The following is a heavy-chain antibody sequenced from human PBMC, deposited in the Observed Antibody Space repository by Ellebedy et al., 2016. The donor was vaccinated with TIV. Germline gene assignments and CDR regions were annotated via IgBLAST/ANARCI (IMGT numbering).Heavy chain of an antibody. J-gene: IGHJ2*01. Sequence: GGSLRLSXAASGFSFSRYTLNWVRQAPGRGLEWLSYISSGTSTIYYADSVRGRFTISRDDAENSLYLQMNSLRDEDTAVYYCARPLHYGDSHWYFDLWGRGTQVTVSS. D-gene: IGHD4-17*01. V-gene: IGHV3-48*02. CDR2: ISSGTSTI. CDR1: GFSFSRYT. CDR3: ARPLHYGDSHWYFDL.